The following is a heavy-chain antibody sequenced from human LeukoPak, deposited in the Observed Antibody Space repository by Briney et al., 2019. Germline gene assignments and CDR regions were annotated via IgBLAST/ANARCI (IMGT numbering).Heavy chain of an antibody. Sequence: PSETLSLTCAVSGGSISSGGYSWSWIRPPPGKGLEWIGYIYHSGSTYYNPSLKSRVTISVDRSKNQFSLELSSVTAADTAVYYCARGGGYCSSTSCHFDYWGQGTLVTVSS. CDR3: ARGGGYCSSTSCHFDY. V-gene: IGHV4-30-2*01. CDR2: IYHSGST. J-gene: IGHJ4*02. D-gene: IGHD2-2*01. CDR1: GGSISSGGYS.